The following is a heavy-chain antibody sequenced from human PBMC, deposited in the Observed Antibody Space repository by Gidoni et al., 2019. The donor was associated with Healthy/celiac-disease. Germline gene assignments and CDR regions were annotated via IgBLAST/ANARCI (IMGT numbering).Heavy chain of an antibody. J-gene: IGHJ5*02. CDR3: AKGWIQLWPNWFDP. D-gene: IGHD5-18*01. CDR1: GFTFSSYA. Sequence: EVQLLESGGGLVQPGGSLRLSCAASGFTFSSYAMCWVRQAPGKGLAWVSAISGSVGSTYYADSVKGRFTISRDNSKNTLYLQMNSLRAEDTAVYYCAKGWIQLWPNWFDPWGQGTLVTVSS. V-gene: IGHV3-23*01. CDR2: ISGSVGST.